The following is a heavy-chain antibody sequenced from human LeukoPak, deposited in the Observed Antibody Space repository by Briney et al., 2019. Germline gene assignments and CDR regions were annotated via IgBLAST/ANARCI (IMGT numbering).Heavy chain of an antibody. J-gene: IGHJ4*02. CDR3: AGQYSSSYYFDY. CDR2: INSDGSST. Sequence: PGGSLRLSCAASGFTFSSYWMHWVRQAPGKGLVWVSRINSDGSSTSYADSVKGRFTISRDNAKNTLYLQMNSLRAEDTAVYSCAGQYSSSYYFDYWGQGTLVTVSS. V-gene: IGHV3-74*01. CDR1: GFTFSSYW. D-gene: IGHD6-13*01.